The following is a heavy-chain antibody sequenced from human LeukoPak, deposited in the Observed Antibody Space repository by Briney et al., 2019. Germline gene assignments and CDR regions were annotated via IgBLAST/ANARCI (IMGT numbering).Heavy chain of an antibody. V-gene: IGHV3-64*01. CDR2: ISSNGGST. CDR1: GFTFSSYA. D-gene: IGHD6-19*01. J-gene: IGHJ4*02. Sequence: GRSLRLSCAASGFTFSSYAMHWVRQAPGKGLEYVSAISSNGGSTYYANSVKGRFTISRDNSKNTLYLQMGSLRAEDMAVYYCARDTQQWLAGGYFDYWGQGTLVTVSS. CDR3: ARDTQQWLAGGYFDY.